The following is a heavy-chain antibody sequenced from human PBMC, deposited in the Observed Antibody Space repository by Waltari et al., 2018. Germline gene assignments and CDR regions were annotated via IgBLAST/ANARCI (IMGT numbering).Heavy chain of an antibody. D-gene: IGHD6-19*01. J-gene: IGHJ4*02. CDR3: ASSGVAGPYYFDY. V-gene: IGHV3-33*01. CDR1: GFTFSSYG. CDR2: IWYDGSNK. Sequence: QVQLVESGGGVVQPGRSQRLSCAASGFTFSSYGMHWVRQAPGKGLEWVAVIWYDGSNKYYADSVKGRFTISRDNSKNTLYLQMNSLRAEDTAVYYCASSGVAGPYYFDYWGQGTLVTVSS.